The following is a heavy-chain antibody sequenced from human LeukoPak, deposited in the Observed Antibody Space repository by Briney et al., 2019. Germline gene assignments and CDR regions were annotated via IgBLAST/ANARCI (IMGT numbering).Heavy chain of an antibody. CDR1: GGSISSSSYY. J-gene: IGHJ6*03. D-gene: IGHD6-13*01. Sequence: PSETLSLTCTVSGGSISSSSYYWGWIRQPPGKGLEWIGSIYYSGSTYYNPSLKSRVTISVDTSKSQFSLKLSSVTAADTAVYYCARRMTYIAVAGTGYYYYYYMDVWGKGTTVTISS. CDR2: IYYSGST. V-gene: IGHV4-39*07. CDR3: ARRMTYIAVAGTGYYYYYYMDV.